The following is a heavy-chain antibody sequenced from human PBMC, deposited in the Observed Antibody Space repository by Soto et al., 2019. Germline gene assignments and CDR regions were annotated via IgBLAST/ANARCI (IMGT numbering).Heavy chain of an antibody. Sequence: GGSLRLSCAASGFTFSSYAMSWVRQAPGKGLEWVSAISGSGGSTYYADSVKGRFTISRGNSKNTLYLQMNSLRAEDTAVYYCAKVAVAGNYYYYYGMDVWGQGTTVTVSS. V-gene: IGHV3-23*01. D-gene: IGHD6-19*01. CDR1: GFTFSSYA. CDR2: ISGSGGST. J-gene: IGHJ6*02. CDR3: AKVAVAGNYYYYYGMDV.